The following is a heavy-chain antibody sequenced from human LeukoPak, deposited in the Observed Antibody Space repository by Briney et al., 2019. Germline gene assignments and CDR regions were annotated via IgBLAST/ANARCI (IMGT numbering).Heavy chain of an antibody. V-gene: IGHV3-7*01. D-gene: IGHD3-22*01. J-gene: IGHJ3*02. CDR3: ARRGYDSSGYYLFHDAFDI. CDR1: GFTFSSYW. CDR2: IKRDGSEK. Sequence: GGSLRLSCAASGFTFSSYWMSWVRQAPGKGLEWVANIKRDGSEKYYVDSVKGRFTISRENAKNSLYLQMNSLRAEDTAVYYCARRGYDSSGYYLFHDAFDIWGQGTMVTVSS.